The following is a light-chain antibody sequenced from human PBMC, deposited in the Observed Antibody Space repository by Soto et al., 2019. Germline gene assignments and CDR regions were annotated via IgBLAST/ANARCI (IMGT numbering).Light chain of an antibody. V-gene: IGLV2-14*01. Sequence: QSALTQPASVSGSPGQSITISCTGNSSDVGGYNYVSWYQQHPGKAPKLMIYDVSNRPSGVSNRFSGAKSGNTAALTISGHQAEDEADYYCSSYTSSSTLVVFGGGAKLTVL. J-gene: IGLJ2*01. CDR3: SSYTSSSTLVV. CDR1: SSDVGGYNY. CDR2: DVS.